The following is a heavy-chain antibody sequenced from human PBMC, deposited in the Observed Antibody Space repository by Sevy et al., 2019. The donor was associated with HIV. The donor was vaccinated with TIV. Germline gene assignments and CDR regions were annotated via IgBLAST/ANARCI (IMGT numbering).Heavy chain of an antibody. D-gene: IGHD3-10*01. CDR3: ARVPPRDYYGSGSRGCFDP. Sequence: SETLSLTCTVSGGSISSYYWSWIRQPPGKGLEWIGYIYYSGSTNYNPSLKSRVTISVDTSKNQFSLKLSSVTAADTTVYYCARVPPRDYYGSGSRGCFDPWGQGTLVTVSS. CDR2: IYYSGST. J-gene: IGHJ5*02. V-gene: IGHV4-59*01. CDR1: GGSISSYY.